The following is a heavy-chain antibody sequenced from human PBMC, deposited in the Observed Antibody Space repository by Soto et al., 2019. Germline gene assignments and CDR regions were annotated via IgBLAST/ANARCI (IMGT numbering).Heavy chain of an antibody. Sequence: GGSLRLSCAASGFTFSSYAVSWVRQAPGKGLEWVSAISGSDGSTYYADSVKGRFTISRDNSKNTLYLQMNSLRAEDTAVYYCAKEYRVMVRGVLNWFDSWGQGTLVTVSS. V-gene: IGHV3-23*01. CDR1: GFTFSSYA. CDR2: ISGSDGST. D-gene: IGHD3-10*01. J-gene: IGHJ5*01. CDR3: AKEYRVMVRGVLNWFDS.